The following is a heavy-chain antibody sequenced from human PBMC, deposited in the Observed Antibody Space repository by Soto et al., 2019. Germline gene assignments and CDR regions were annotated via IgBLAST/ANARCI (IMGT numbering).Heavy chain of an antibody. CDR3: GGGPDYRNNYYYGMDV. J-gene: IGHJ6*02. CDR2: ISGSGHNT. CDR1: GFIFDSYA. Sequence: LACTASGFIFDSYAMSWVRQAPGKGLECISTISGSGHNTYYADSVKGRFTISRDSSKDTVYLQMNNLRADDTAVYFCGGGPDYRNNYYYGMDVWGQGTTVTVS. D-gene: IGHD3-10*01. V-gene: IGHV3-23*01.